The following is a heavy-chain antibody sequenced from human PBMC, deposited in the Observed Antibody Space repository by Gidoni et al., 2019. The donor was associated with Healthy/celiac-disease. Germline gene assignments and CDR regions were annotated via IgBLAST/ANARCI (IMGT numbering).Heavy chain of an antibody. CDR2: LIPIFGTA. V-gene: IGHV1-69*01. CDR1: GGTFSSYA. Sequence: QVQLVQSGAEVKKPGSSVKVSCKASGGTFSSYAISWVLQAPGQGLEWMGGLIPIFGTANYAQKFQGRVTITADESTSTAYMELSSLRSEDTAVYYCARGDYGGNSAYYYYYGMDVWGQGTTVTVSS. CDR3: ARGDYGGNSAYYYYYGMDV. J-gene: IGHJ6*02. D-gene: IGHD4-17*01.